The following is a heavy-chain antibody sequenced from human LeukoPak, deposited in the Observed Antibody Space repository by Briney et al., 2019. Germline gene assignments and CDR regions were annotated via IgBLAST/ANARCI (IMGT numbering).Heavy chain of an antibody. CDR2: IWYDRSNK. CDR3: ANGYCTSTTCYGASDYYYYMDV. V-gene: IGHV3-33*06. CDR1: GFTFSSYG. D-gene: IGHD2-2*01. J-gene: IGHJ6*03. Sequence: GRSLRLSSAASGFTFSSYGMHWVRQAPGKGLEWVAVIWYDRSNKYYADSVRGRFTISRDNSKNTLYLQMHSLRAEDTAVYYCANGYCTSTTCYGASDYYYYMDVWGKGTTVTVSS.